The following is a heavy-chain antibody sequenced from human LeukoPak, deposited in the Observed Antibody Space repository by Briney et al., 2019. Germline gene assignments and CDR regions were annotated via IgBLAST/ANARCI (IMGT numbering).Heavy chain of an antibody. CDR3: AKGDIVGSRKPGIDV. CDR1: GLTFSSSA. CDR2: VSGIGDMT. V-gene: IGHV3-23*01. D-gene: IGHD2-21*01. Sequence: PGVSVRLSCAASGLTFSSSAMAWVRQCPGKGLEWVASVSGIGDMTYYTDFVKGRFAISRDNSTNTLFLQLMGLTSDDTAKYAWAKGDIVGSRKPGIDVWGQGTTVTVSS. J-gene: IGHJ6*02.